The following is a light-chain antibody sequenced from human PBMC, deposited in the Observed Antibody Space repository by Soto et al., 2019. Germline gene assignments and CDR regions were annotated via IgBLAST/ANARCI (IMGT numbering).Light chain of an antibody. CDR1: QSISSW. CDR2: DAS. J-gene: IGKJ1*01. Sequence: DIQMTQSPSTLSASVGDRVTITCRASQSISSWLAWYQQKPGKAPKLLIYDASSLESGVPSRFSGSGSGTEFTLTISSLQPDDVATYYCQQYNSYLVTFGQGTKVEIK. CDR3: QQYNSYLVT. V-gene: IGKV1-5*01.